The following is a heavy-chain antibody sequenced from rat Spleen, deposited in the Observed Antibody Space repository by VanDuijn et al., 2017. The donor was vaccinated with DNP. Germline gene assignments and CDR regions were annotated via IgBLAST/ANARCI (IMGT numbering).Heavy chain of an antibody. D-gene: IGHD4-1*01. CDR1: GFTFSDYN. V-gene: IGHV5-7*01. Sequence: EVQLVESGGGLVQPGRSLKLSCAASGFTFSDYNMAWVRQAPKKGLEWVATISTGGGNTYYRDSVKGRFTISRDNAKSTLYLQMDSLRSEDTATYYCATVRYGCFDYWGQGVMVTVSS. CDR3: ATVRYGCFDY. CDR2: ISTGGGNT. J-gene: IGHJ2*01.